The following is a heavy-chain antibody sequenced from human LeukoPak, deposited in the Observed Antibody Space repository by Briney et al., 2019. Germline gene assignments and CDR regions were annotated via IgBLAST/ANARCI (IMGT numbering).Heavy chain of an antibody. V-gene: IGHV3-21*01. D-gene: IGHD3-9*01. Sequence: PGGSLRLSCAASGFTFSSYSMNWVRQAPGKGLEWVSSISSSSSYIYYAGSVKGRFTISRDNAKNSLYLQMNSLRAEDTAVYYCARDHYDILTGPDAFDIWGQGTMVTVSS. CDR3: ARDHYDILTGPDAFDI. CDR1: GFTFSSYS. CDR2: ISSSSSYI. J-gene: IGHJ3*02.